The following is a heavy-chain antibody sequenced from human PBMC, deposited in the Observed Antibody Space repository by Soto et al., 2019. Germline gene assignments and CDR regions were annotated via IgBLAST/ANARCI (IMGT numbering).Heavy chain of an antibody. CDR3: ARGIQLWLRPDYYYYMDV. Sequence: GASVKVSCKASGGTFSSYTISWVRQAPGQGLEWMGRIIPILGIANSAQMFQGRVTITADNSTSTSYMELSSLRSEDTAVFYCARGIQLWLRPDYYYYMDVWGKGTTVTVSS. D-gene: IGHD5-18*01. CDR1: GGTFSSYT. CDR2: IIPILGIA. J-gene: IGHJ6*03. V-gene: IGHV1-69*02.